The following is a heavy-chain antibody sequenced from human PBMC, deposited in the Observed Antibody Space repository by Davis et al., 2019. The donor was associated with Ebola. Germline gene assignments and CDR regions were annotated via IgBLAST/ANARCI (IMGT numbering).Heavy chain of an antibody. CDR2: IWYDGSNK. J-gene: IGHJ6*02. CDR1: GFTFSSYG. Sequence: GESLKISCAASGFTFSSYGMHWVRQAPGKGLEWVAVIWYDGSNKYYADSVKGRFTISRDNSKNTLYLQMNSLSAEDTAVYYCARDLVFSNYVPEYGMDVWGQGTTVTVSS. V-gene: IGHV3-33*01. CDR3: ARDLVFSNYVPEYGMDV. D-gene: IGHD4-11*01.